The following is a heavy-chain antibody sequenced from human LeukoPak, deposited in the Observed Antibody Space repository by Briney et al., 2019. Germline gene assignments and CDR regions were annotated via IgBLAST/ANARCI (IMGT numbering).Heavy chain of an antibody. D-gene: IGHD1-26*01. Sequence: SETLSLTCSVSGGSTSSLYWSWIRQPPGKGLEWIAFIYSSGDINYNPSFRSRASISLDTSKNLCSLRLTSVTAADTAVYFCARHVIYSGGYSHWFDPWGLGILVTVSS. CDR3: ARHVIYSGGYSHWFDP. CDR1: GGSTSSLY. CDR2: IYSSGDI. J-gene: IGHJ5*02. V-gene: IGHV4-59*08.